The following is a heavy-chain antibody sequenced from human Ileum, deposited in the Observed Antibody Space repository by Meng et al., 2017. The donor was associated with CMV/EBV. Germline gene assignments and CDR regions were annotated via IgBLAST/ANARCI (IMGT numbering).Heavy chain of an antibody. D-gene: IGHD3-16*01. CDR3: AKEYDLGAWFDP. Sequence: GESLKISCAASGFTFSSYGIHWVRQAPGKGLEWVALIRYDGSSQYYADSVKGRFAISRDNSKNTLYLHMNSLRAEDTAVYYCAKEYDLGAWFDPWGQGTLVTVSS. J-gene: IGHJ5*02. V-gene: IGHV3-30*02. CDR1: GFTFSSYG. CDR2: IRYDGSSQ.